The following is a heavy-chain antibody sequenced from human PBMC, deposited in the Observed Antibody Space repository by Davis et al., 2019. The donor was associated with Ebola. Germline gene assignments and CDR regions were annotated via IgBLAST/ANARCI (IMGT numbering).Heavy chain of an antibody. CDR1: GGSISSSSYY. CDR3: ARDYHYDFWSGYYYYGMDV. Sequence: SETLSLTCTVSGGSISSSSYYWSWIRQPPGKGLEWIGYIYYSGSTNYNPSLKSRVTISVDTSKNQFSLKLSSVTAADTAVYYCARDYHYDFWSGYYYYGMDVWGQGTTVTVSS. D-gene: IGHD3-3*01. J-gene: IGHJ6*02. CDR2: IYYSGST. V-gene: IGHV4-61*01.